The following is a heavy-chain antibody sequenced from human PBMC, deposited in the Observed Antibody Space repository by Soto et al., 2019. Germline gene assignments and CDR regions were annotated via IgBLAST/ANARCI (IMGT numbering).Heavy chain of an antibody. D-gene: IGHD3-22*01. CDR2: INPNSGGT. V-gene: IGHV1-2*02. J-gene: IGHJ4*02. CDR3: ARGHLTYYYDSSGYYRDHYYFDY. CDR1: GYTFTGYY. Sequence: ASVKVSCKASGYTFTGYYMHWVRQAPGQGLEWMGWINPNSGGTNYAQKFQGRVTITADESTSTAYMELSSLRSEDTAVYYCARGHLTYYYDSSGYYRDHYYFDYWGQGTLVTVSS.